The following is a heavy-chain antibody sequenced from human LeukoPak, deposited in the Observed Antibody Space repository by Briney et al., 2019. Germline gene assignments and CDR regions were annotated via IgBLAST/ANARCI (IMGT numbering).Heavy chain of an antibody. V-gene: IGHV4-59*01. J-gene: IGHJ4*02. CDR1: GGSISTYY. Sequence: SETLSLTCTVSGGSISTYYWSWIRQPPGKGLEWIGYIYYTGSTNYNPSLKSRLTISVDTTNNHFSLKRSSVTAADTAVYYCARAGYGDYGLDYWGQGTLVTVSS. D-gene: IGHD4-17*01. CDR3: ARAGYGDYGLDY. CDR2: IYYTGST.